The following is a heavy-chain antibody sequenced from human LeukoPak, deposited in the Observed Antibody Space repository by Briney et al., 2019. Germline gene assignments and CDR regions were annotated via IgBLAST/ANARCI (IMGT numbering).Heavy chain of an antibody. Sequence: GGSLRLSCAASGFTFSSYAMSWVRQAPGKGLEWVSAISGSGGSTYYADSVKGRFTISRDNSKNTLYLQMNSLRAEDTAVYYCAKDPASGYSYGYYDYWGQGTLVTVSS. J-gene: IGHJ4*02. CDR2: ISGSGGST. V-gene: IGHV3-23*01. CDR1: GFTFSSYA. CDR3: AKDPASGYSYGYYDY. D-gene: IGHD5-18*01.